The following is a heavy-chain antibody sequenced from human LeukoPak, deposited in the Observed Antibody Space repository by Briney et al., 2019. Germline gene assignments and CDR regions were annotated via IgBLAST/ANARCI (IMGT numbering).Heavy chain of an antibody. D-gene: IGHD3-22*01. J-gene: IGHJ4*02. CDR2: IYYSGST. CDR3: ARQGTLVYDSSGYYSPSFDY. V-gene: IGHV4-39*01. Sequence: SDTLSLTCTVSGGSISSSSYYWGWIRQPPGKGLEWIASIYYSGSTYYNPSLKSRVTISVDTSKNQFSLKLSSVTAADTAVYYCARQGTLVYDSSGYYSPSFDYGGQGTLVTVSS. CDR1: GGSISSSSYY.